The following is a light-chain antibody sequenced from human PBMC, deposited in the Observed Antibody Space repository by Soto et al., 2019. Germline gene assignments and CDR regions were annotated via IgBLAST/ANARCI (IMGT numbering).Light chain of an antibody. J-gene: IGLJ3*02. CDR3: ETWDSNIHWV. CDR1: SGHSSYI. Sequence: QSVLTQSSSAPGSLGPSVNLTCTLTSGHSSYIIAWHQQQPGKAPRYLMKLEGSGSYNKGSGVPDRFSGSSSGADRYLTISNLQFDDEADYYCETWDSNIHWVFGGGTKLTVL. V-gene: IGLV4-60*02. CDR2: LEGSGSY.